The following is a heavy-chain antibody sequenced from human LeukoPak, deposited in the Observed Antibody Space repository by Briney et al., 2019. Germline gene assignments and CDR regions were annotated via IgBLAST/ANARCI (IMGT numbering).Heavy chain of an antibody. D-gene: IGHD6-6*01. CDR2: IYPGDSET. V-gene: IGHV5-51*01. CDR3: TRQTAAGRPDF. J-gene: IGHJ4*02. Sequence: GESLKISCKGSGYSFTSYWIGWVRQMPGKGLEWMGIIYPGDSETRYSPSFQGQVTISADKSTSTAFLQWSSLKASDTAVYYCTRQTAAGRPDFWGQGTLVTVSS. CDR1: GYSFTSYW.